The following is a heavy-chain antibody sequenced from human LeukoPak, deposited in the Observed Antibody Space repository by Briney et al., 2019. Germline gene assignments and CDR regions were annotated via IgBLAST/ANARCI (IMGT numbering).Heavy chain of an antibody. J-gene: IGHJ4*02. CDR3: ARDDWQSLAIDY. Sequence: SQTLSLICTVSGGSISSGSYYWSWIRQPAGKGLEWIGRIYSSGSTNYNSSLKSRVTISVDTSKNQFSLRLSSVTAADTAVYYCARDDWQSLAIDYWGQGTLVTVSS. V-gene: IGHV4-61*02. CDR2: IYSSGST. D-gene: IGHD6-19*01. CDR1: GGSISSGSYY.